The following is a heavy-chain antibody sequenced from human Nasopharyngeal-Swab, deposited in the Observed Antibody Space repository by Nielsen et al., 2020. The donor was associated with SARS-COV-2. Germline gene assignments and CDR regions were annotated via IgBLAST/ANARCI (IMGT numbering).Heavy chain of an antibody. V-gene: IGHV1-2*06. D-gene: IGHD7-27*01. CDR1: GYTFTGYY. CDR2: INPNGGAT. Sequence: ASVKVSCKASGYTFTGYYMHWARQAPGQGLEWMGRINPNGGATNYAQKFQGRVTMTRDTSISTAYMELNRLTYDDTAVYYCARKTGDRMDWYFDLWGRGTLVSVSS. CDR3: ARKTGDRMDWYFDL. J-gene: IGHJ2*01.